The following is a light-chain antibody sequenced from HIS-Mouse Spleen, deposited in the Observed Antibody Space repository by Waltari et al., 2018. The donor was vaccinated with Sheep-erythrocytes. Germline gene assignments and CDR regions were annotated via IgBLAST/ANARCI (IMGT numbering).Light chain of an antibody. CDR3: SSYAGSNNWV. CDR1: SSDVGGYNY. V-gene: IGLV2-8*01. Sequence: QSALTQPPSASWSPGQSVTISCTGTSSDVGGYNYVSWYQQHPGKAPKLMIYEVSKRPSGGPDRFPGSKSGNTASLTVSGLQAEDEADYYCSSYAGSNNWVFGGGTKLTVL. CDR2: EVS. J-gene: IGLJ3*02.